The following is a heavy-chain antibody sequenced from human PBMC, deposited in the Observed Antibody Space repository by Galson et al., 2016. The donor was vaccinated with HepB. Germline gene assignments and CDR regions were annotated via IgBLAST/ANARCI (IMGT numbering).Heavy chain of an antibody. D-gene: IGHD2-2*01. CDR2: IWYDGSNK. V-gene: IGHV3-33*08. CDR1: GFTFRNYG. CDR3: VQGSTAPAV. Sequence: SLRLSCAASGFTFRNYGMTWVRQAPGKGLEWVAVIWYDGSNKYHADSVKGRFTISRANSKNTLYLQMNSLSAEDTAVYYCVQGSTAPAVWGKGTTVTVSS. J-gene: IGHJ6*04.